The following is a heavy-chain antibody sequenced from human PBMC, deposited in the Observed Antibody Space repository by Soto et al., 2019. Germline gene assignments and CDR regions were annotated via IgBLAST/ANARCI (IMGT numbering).Heavy chain of an antibody. CDR1: GFTFSSYA. D-gene: IGHD4-17*01. J-gene: IGHJ6*02. CDR2: ISYDGSNK. Sequence: GGSLRLSCAASGFTFSSYAMHWVRQAPGKGLEWVAVISYDGSNKYYADSVKGRFTISRDNSKNTLYLQMNSLRAEDTAVYYCARDPSKSGRDYGDLHYYYGMDVWGQGTTVTVSS. V-gene: IGHV3-30-3*01. CDR3: ARDPSKSGRDYGDLHYYYGMDV.